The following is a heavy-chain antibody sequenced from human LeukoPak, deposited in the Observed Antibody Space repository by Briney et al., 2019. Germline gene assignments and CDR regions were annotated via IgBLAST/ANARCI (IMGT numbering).Heavy chain of an antibody. CDR1: GGSISSSGYY. J-gene: IGHJ4*02. Sequence: KSSETLSLTCTVSGGSISSSGYYWSWIRQHPGKGLEWIGYIFYSGSTYYNPSLKSRVTISVDTSKNQFSLKVSSVTAADTAVYYCARYRGGTPEYWGQGTLVTVSS. CDR2: IFYSGST. D-gene: IGHD3-10*01. CDR3: ARYRGGTPEY. V-gene: IGHV4-31*03.